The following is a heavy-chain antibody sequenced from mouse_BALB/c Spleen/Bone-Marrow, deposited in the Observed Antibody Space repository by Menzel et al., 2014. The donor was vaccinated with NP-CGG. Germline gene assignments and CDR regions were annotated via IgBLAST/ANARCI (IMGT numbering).Heavy chain of an antibody. D-gene: IGHD2-3*01. CDR2: INSNGGST. Sequence: EVHLVESGGGLVQPGGSLKLSCAASGFTFSSYGMSWVRQTPDKRLELVATINSNGGSTYYPDSVKGRFTISRDNAKNTLYLQMGSLKSEDTAMYYCARDGYYVFYAMDYWGQGTSVTVSS. J-gene: IGHJ4*01. V-gene: IGHV5-6-3*01. CDR3: ARDGYYVFYAMDY. CDR1: GFTFSSYG.